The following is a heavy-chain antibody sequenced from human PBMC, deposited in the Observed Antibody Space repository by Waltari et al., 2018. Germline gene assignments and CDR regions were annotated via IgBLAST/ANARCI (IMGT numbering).Heavy chain of an antibody. CDR2: MYPAGSS. CDR1: GFRVRTTP. Sequence: EVILVESGGGLVHPGGSLRLSCAASGFRVRTTPMSWVRQAPGRGLEWVSIMYPAGSSYNADSVEGRFTMSRDISKNMVHLQMNRLRLEDSATYYCATARDEQTAMVYFDKWGQGTLVSVSS. J-gene: IGHJ4*02. CDR3: ATARDEQTAMVYFDK. D-gene: IGHD5-18*01. V-gene: IGHV3-66*02.